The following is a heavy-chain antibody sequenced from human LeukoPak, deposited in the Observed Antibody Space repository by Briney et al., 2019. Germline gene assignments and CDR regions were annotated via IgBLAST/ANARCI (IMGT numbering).Heavy chain of an antibody. CDR3: ARHRVYSSSWGEGFDP. Sequence: PSETLSLTCTVSNASISTYYWSWIRQPPGKGLEWIGYIYYSGSTNYNPSLKSRVTISVDTSKNQFSLKLSSVTAADTAVYYCARHRVYSSSWGEGFDPWGQGTLVTVSS. J-gene: IGHJ5*02. CDR1: NASISTYY. CDR2: IYYSGST. V-gene: IGHV4-59*08. D-gene: IGHD6-13*01.